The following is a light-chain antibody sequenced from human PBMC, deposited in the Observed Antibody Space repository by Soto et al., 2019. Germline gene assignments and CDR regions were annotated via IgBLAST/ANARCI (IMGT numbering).Light chain of an antibody. CDR2: AAS. CDR1: QSISSH. Sequence: DIQMTQSPSSLSASLGVRVTITCRASQSISSHLNWYQQKTGKAPKLLIYAASSLQSGVQSRFSGSGSGTDFTLTIIILQPEDFATYFCQQSYSTPPWTFGQGPKV. V-gene: IGKV1-39*01. CDR3: QQSYSTPPWT. J-gene: IGKJ1*01.